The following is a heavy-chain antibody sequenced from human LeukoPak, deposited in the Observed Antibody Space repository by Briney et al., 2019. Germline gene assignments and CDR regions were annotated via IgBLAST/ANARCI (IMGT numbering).Heavy chain of an antibody. V-gene: IGHV1-69*05. CDR3: ATSVAGTLSLETAFDI. CDR2: IIPIFGTA. CDR1: GGTFSSYA. D-gene: IGHD6-19*01. J-gene: IGHJ3*02. Sequence: SVKVSCKAPGGTFSSYAISWVRQAPGQGLEWMGGIIPIFGTANYAQKFQGRVTITTDESTSTAYMELSSLRSEDTAVYYCATSVAGTLSLETAFDIWGQGTMVTVSS.